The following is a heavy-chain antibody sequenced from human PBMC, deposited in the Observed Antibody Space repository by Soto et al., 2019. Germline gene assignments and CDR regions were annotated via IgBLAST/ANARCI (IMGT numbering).Heavy chain of an antibody. D-gene: IGHD3-16*01. Sequence: ASVKVSCKTSGDTFNDYYIHWVRQAPGQGLEWMGWINPNGGFTNYAQKFQGWVTMTRDTSIRTVYMELSSLRSDDTAVYYCARDGLGPQRSFDYWGQGTLVTVSS. CDR2: INPNGGFT. CDR3: ARDGLGPQRSFDY. CDR1: GDTFNDYY. V-gene: IGHV1-2*04. J-gene: IGHJ4*02.